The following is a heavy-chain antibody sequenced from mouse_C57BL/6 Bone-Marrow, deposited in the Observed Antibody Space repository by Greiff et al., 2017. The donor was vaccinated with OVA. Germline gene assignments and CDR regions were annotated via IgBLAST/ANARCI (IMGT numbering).Heavy chain of an antibody. CDR2: ISDGGSYT. V-gene: IGHV5-4*01. J-gene: IGHJ1*03. D-gene: IGHD2-4*01. CDR1: GFPFSSYA. Sequence: EVMLVESGGGLVKPGGSLKLSCAASGFPFSSYAMSWVRQTPEKRLEWVATISDGGSYTYYPDNVKGRFTISRDNAKNNLYLQMSHLKSEDTAMYYCARDYDYDEYFDVWGTGTTVTVSS. CDR3: ARDYDYDEYFDV.